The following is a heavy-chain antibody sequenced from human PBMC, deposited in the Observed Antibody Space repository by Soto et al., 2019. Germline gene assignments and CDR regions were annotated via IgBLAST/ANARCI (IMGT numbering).Heavy chain of an antibody. Sequence: PSQTLSLTCYLSRGSVSSFSFSGVRHSPGNGLESIDYVCSSGSTNYNPSLESRVAISLDTSKNQFSLRLTSVTAADTVVYFCARVRTEYAGLDYWGQGTLVTVSS. CDR2: VCSSGST. D-gene: IGHD2-2*01. CDR3: ARVRTEYAGLDY. V-gene: IGHV4-59*02. J-gene: IGHJ4*02. CDR1: RGSVSSFS.